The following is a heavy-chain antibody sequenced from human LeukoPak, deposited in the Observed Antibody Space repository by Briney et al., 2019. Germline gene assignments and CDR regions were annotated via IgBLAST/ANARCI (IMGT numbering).Heavy chain of an antibody. CDR2: IYTSGST. CDR3: ARDRGSSSWYVGAFDI. Sequence: SETLSLTCTVSGGSISSYYWSWIRQPAGKGLEWIGRIYTSGSTNYNPSLKSRVTISVDTSKNQFSLKLSSVTAADTAVYYCARDRGSSSWYVGAFDIWGQGTMVTVSS. CDR1: GGSISSYY. J-gene: IGHJ3*02. V-gene: IGHV4-4*07. D-gene: IGHD6-13*01.